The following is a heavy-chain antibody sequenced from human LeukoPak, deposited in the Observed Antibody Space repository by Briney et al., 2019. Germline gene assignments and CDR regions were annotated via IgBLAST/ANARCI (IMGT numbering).Heavy chain of an antibody. CDR3: GRHEQPAACSGGRCYSGSGFVKH. V-gene: IGHV5-51*01. Sequence: GESLKISCKGSGYTFTNYWIGWVRQMPGKGLEWMGIIYPDDSDTRYSPSFQGQVTISADKSISTAYLQWSSLKSSDTAMYYCGRHEQPAACSGGRCYSGSGFVKHWGQGTLVTVSS. CDR2: IYPDDSDT. D-gene: IGHD2-15*01. J-gene: IGHJ1*01. CDR1: GYTFTNYW.